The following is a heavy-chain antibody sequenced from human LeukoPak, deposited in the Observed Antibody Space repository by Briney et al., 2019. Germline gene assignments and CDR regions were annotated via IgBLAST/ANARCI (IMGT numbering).Heavy chain of an antibody. D-gene: IGHD6-13*01. CDR2: IWYDGSNK. Sequence: SGGSLRLSCAASGFTFSSYGMHWVRQAPGKGLEWVAVIWYDGSNKYYADSVKGRFTISRDNSKNTLYLQMNSLRAEDTAVYYCANLAARTSDDAFDIWGQGTMVTVSS. J-gene: IGHJ3*02. CDR1: GFTFSSYG. V-gene: IGHV3-33*06. CDR3: ANLAARTSDDAFDI.